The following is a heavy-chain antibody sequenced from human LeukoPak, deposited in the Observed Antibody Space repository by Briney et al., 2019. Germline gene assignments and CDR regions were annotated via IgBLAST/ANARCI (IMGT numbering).Heavy chain of an antibody. CDR3: AADSRVAGTFYFDY. D-gene: IGHD6-19*01. V-gene: IGHV1-58*01. Sequence: SVKVSCKASGFTFTSSAVQWVRQARGQRLEWIGWIVVGSGNTNYAQKFQERVTITRDMSTSTAYMELSSLRSEDTAVYYCAADSRVAGTFYFDYWGQGITVTVSS. CDR1: GFTFTSSA. CDR2: IVVGSGNT. J-gene: IGHJ4*02.